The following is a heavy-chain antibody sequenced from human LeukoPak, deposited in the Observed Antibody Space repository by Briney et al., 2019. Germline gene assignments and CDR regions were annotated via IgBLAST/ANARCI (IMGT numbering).Heavy chain of an antibody. D-gene: IGHD6-19*01. CDR1: GGSIRSNSYY. Sequence: SETLSLTCTVSGGSIRSNSYYWGWIRQPPGKGLEWLGSIYYSGSTYYNPSLKSRVTISVDTSKNQFSLKLSSVTAADTAVYYCARVAVAAREYFDYWGQGTLVTVSS. CDR2: IYYSGST. J-gene: IGHJ4*02. CDR3: ARVAVAAREYFDY. V-gene: IGHV4-39*07.